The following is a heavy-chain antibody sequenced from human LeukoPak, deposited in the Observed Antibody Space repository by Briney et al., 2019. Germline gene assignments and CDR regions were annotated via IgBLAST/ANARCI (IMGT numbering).Heavy chain of an antibody. V-gene: IGHV1-8*01. D-gene: IGHD5-18*01. CDR2: MNPNSGNT. CDR3: ARGFPAMARDYYYYMDV. CDR1: GYTFTSYD. J-gene: IGHJ6*03. Sequence: GASVKVSCKASGYTFTSYDINWVRQATGQGLEWMGWMNPNSGNTGYAQKSQGRVTMTRNTSISTAYMELSSLRSEDTAVYYCARGFPAMARDYYYYMDVWGKGTTVTVSS.